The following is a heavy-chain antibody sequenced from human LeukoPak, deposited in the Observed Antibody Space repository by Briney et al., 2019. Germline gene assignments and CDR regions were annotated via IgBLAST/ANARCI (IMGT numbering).Heavy chain of an antibody. CDR1: GGSISSHY. D-gene: IGHD3-22*01. CDR2: IYYSGST. V-gene: IGHV4-59*11. J-gene: IGHJ4*02. CDR3: ARVSSSGSTFDY. Sequence: SETLSLTCTVSGGSISSHYWSWIRQPPGKGLEWIGYIYYSGSTNYNPSLKSRVTISVDTCKNQFSLKLSSVTAADTAVYYCARVSSSGSTFDYWGQGTLVTVSS.